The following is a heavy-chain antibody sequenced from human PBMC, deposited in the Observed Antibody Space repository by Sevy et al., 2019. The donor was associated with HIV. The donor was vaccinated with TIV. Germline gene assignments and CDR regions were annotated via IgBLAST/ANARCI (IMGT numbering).Heavy chain of an antibody. V-gene: IGHV4-4*02. D-gene: IGHD3-10*01. J-gene: IGHJ4*02. CDR2: IYHSGSI. CDR1: GGSINSNNW. Sequence: SETLSLTCAVSGGSINSNNWWSWVRQPPGKGLEWIGEIYHSGSINYNPSLKSRVTISVDKSKKQFSLKVNSVTAADTAGDYWGSRLWFGELGGGYFDYWGQGTLVTVSS. CDR3: GSRLWFGELGGGYFDY.